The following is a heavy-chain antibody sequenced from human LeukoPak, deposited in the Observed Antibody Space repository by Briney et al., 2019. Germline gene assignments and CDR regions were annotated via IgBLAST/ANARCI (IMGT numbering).Heavy chain of an antibody. CDR1: GGPFSGYY. Sequence: PSETLSLTCAVYGGPFSGYYWSWIRQPPGKGLEWIGDINNSGGTNYNPSLMSRVTISVVTSHIQVSLILTTVPAADTAVYYCARGWGSSGFTFDYWGQGTLVTVSS. CDR3: ARGWGSSGFTFDY. J-gene: IGHJ4*02. V-gene: IGHV4-34*01. CDR2: INNSGGT. D-gene: IGHD6-19*01.